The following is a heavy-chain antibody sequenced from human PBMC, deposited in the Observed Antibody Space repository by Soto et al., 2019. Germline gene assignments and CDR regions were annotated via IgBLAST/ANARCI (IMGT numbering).Heavy chain of an antibody. CDR1: CGSINTFY. J-gene: IGHJ4*02. CDR3: AREGSYSAYNFAHGIQLWSFDF. Sequence: SETLSLTCPVSCGSINTFYWSWVRQPAGKGLEWIGRIFSSGSTSFNPSLESRVAMSVDTSKNHFSLNLSSVTAADMAVYYCAREGSYSAYNFAHGIQLWSFDFWGQGALVTVSS. V-gene: IGHV4-4*07. D-gene: IGHD5-12*01. CDR2: IFSSGST.